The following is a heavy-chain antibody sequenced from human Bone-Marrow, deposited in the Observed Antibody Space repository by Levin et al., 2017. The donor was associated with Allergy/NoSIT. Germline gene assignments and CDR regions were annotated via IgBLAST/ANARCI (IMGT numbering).Heavy chain of an antibody. V-gene: IGHV3-74*01. CDR3: ARGGCSSTSCLDN. CDR2: VISDGSIT. Sequence: ETLSLTCAASGFTFKNYYMHWVRQAPGKGLVWVSRVISDGSITDYADSVRGRFTISRDNARNTLYLEMNSLRAEDTAVYYCARGGCSSTSCLDNWGQGILVTVSS. D-gene: IGHD2-2*01. J-gene: IGHJ4*02. CDR1: GFTFKNYY.